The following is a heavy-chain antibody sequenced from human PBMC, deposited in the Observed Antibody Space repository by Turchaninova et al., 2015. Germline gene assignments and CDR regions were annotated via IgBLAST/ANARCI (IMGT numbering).Heavy chain of an antibody. CDR2: VHDSGRT. D-gene: IGHD2-15*01. V-gene: IGHV4-59*11. J-gene: IGHJ4*02. CDR1: GDSMSSRY. CDR3: ARGAGWYDY. Sequence: QVQLQESGPGLVRPSETLSRSCTVSGDSMSSRYWSWLRQPPGKGLDWMAYVHDSGRTNYNPSLKSRVTISADTSKSQFSLELKSVTAADTAVYYCARGAGWYDYWGQGILVTVSS.